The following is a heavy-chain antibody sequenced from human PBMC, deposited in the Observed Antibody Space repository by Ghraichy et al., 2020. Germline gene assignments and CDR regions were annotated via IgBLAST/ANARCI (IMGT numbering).Heavy chain of an antibody. Sequence: SETLSLTCTVSGGSISSGSYYWSWIRQPAGKGLEWIGRIYTSGSTNYNPSLKSRVTISVDTSKNQFSLKLSSVTAADTAVYYCARDDDSSVGYNWFDPWGQGTLVTVSS. J-gene: IGHJ5*02. CDR2: IYTSGST. D-gene: IGHD6-19*01. CDR3: ARDDDSSVGYNWFDP. CDR1: GGSISSGSYY. V-gene: IGHV4-61*02.